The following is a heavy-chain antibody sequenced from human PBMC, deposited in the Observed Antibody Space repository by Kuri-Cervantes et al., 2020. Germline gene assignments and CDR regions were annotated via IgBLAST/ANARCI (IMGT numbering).Heavy chain of an antibody. Sequence: GGSLRLSCAASGFTFSNAWMSWVRQAPGKGLEWVAVIWYDGSNKHYADSVKGRFTISRDNSKNTLYLQMNSLRAEDTAVYYCARDVGCSGGSCYSPEMYYFDYWGQGTLVTVSS. V-gene: IGHV3-33*08. CDR3: ARDVGCSGGSCYSPEMYYFDY. CDR1: GFTFSNAW. CDR2: IWYDGSNK. D-gene: IGHD2-15*01. J-gene: IGHJ4*02.